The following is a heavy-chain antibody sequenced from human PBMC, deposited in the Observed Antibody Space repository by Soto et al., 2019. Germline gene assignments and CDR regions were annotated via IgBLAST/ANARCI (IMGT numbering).Heavy chain of an antibody. CDR2: IYYSGST. CDR1: GGSISSGGYY. J-gene: IGHJ4*02. Sequence: QVQLQESGPGLVKPSQTLSLTCTVSGGSISSGGYYWSWIRQHPGKGLEWIGYIYYSGSTYFNPSLKSRVTISVDTSKNQSSLKLSSVTAADTAVDYCARSSQSTVPTFDYSGQGTLVTVSS. V-gene: IGHV4-31*03. CDR3: ARSSQSTVPTFDY. D-gene: IGHD4-17*01.